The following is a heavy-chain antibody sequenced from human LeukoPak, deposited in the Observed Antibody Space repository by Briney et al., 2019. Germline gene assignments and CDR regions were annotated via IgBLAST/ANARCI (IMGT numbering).Heavy chain of an antibody. Sequence: SETLPLTCAVYGGSFSGYYWSWIRQPPGKGLEWIGEINHSGSTNYNPSLKSRVTISVDTSKNQFSLKLSSVTAADTAVYYCARGKNSNYYYYYGMDVWGQGTTVTVSS. V-gene: IGHV4-34*01. D-gene: IGHD4-11*01. J-gene: IGHJ6*02. CDR3: ARGKNSNYYYYYGMDV. CDR2: INHSGST. CDR1: GGSFSGYY.